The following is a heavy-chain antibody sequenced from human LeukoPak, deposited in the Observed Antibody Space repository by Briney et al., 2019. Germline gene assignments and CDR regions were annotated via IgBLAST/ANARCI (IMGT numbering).Heavy chain of an antibody. Sequence: SQTLSLTCAISGDSVSSNSAAWNWIRQSPSRGLEWLVRTYYRSKWYNDYAVSVKSRITINPDTSKNQFSLQLNSVTPEDTAVYYCARTPEESGIAAGDYGMDVWGQGTTVTVSS. CDR3: ARTPEESGIAAGDYGMDV. J-gene: IGHJ6*02. CDR2: TYYRSKWYN. V-gene: IGHV6-1*01. D-gene: IGHD6-13*01. CDR1: GDSVSSNSAA.